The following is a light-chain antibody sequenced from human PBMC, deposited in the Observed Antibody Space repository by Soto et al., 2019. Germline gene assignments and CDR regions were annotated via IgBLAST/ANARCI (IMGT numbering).Light chain of an antibody. J-gene: IGKJ4*01. CDR2: GAS. CDR3: QQRSNWPPG. Sequence: EIVMTQSPATLSVSPGERATLSCRASQSVSSNLAWYQQKPGQAPRLLIYGASTRATGIPARFSGSGSGTDFTLTISSLEPEDFAVYYCQQRSNWPPGFGGGTKVDI. CDR1: QSVSSN. V-gene: IGKV3-11*01.